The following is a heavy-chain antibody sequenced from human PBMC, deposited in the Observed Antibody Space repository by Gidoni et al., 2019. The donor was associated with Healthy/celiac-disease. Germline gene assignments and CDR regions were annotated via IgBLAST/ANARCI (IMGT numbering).Heavy chain of an antibody. V-gene: IGHV3-30*04. D-gene: IGHD3-3*01. CDR2: ISYDGSNK. CDR3: ARDRRFLEWLAIYYYYGMDV. J-gene: IGHJ6*02. Sequence: GVVQPGRSLRLSCAASGFTFSSYAMHWVRQAPGKGLEWVAVISYDGSNKYYADSVKGRFTISRDNSKNTLYLQMNSLRAEDTAVYYCARDRRFLEWLAIYYYYGMDVWGQGTTVTVSS. CDR1: GFTFSSYA.